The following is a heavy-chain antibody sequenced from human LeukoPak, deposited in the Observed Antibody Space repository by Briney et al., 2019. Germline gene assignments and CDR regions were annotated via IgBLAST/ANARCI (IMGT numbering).Heavy chain of an antibody. V-gene: IGHV3-9*01. D-gene: IGHD2-8*01. CDR3: AKDGFCANGVCYPRHFDY. CDR1: GFSFTDYA. J-gene: IGHJ4*02. Sequence: GGSLRLSCAASGFSFTDYAMHWVQQAPGKGLEWVSRISWNSNSIGYADSVKGRFTISRDNAKNSLYLQMNSLGAEDTAVYYCAKDGFCANGVCYPRHFDYWGQGTLVTVSS. CDR2: ISWNSNSI.